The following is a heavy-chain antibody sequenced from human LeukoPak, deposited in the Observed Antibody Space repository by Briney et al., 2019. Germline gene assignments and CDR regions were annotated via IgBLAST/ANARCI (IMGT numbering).Heavy chain of an antibody. D-gene: IGHD2-15*01. Sequence: KPSETLSLTCAVYGGSFSGYYWSWIRQPPGKGLEWIGEINHSGSTNYNPSLKSRVTISVDTSKNQFSLKLSSVTAADTAVYYCARVVVRLGYCSGGSCYKGGWFDPWGQGTLVTVSS. CDR2: INHSGST. V-gene: IGHV4-34*01. J-gene: IGHJ5*02. CDR1: GGSFSGYY. CDR3: ARVVVRLGYCSGGSCYKGGWFDP.